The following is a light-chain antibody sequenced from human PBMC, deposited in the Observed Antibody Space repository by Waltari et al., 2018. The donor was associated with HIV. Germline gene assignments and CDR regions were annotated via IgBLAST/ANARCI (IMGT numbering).Light chain of an antibody. CDR1: SSNIGAYD. J-gene: IGLJ1*01. CDR2: ANS. CDR3: QSYDNSLRVSYV. Sequence: QSVLTQPPSVSGAPGQRVTISCTGSSSNIGAYDVHWSQQLPGRDPKLLIYANSNRPSGGADRFSGCKSGTAASPAIAGLQMEDEGDYFCQSYDNSLRVSYVFAAGTRVTVL. V-gene: IGLV1-40*01.